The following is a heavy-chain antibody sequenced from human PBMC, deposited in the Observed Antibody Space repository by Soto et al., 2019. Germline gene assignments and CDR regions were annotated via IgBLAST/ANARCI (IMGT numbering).Heavy chain of an antibody. D-gene: IGHD3-10*01. Sequence: PGESLKISCKGSGYSFTNYWISWVRQMPGKGLEWMGRIDPTDSYTNYSPSFQGHVTISVAKSISTAYLQWSSLEASDTAMYYCARLSTFDYGSGGTPRDYYNYYYGMDVWGQGTTVTVSS. CDR2: IDPTDSYT. V-gene: IGHV5-10-1*01. CDR1: GYSFTNYW. J-gene: IGHJ6*02. CDR3: ARLSTFDYGSGGTPRDYYNYYYGMDV.